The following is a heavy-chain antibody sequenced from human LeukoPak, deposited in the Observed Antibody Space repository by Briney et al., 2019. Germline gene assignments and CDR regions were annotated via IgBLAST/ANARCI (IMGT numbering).Heavy chain of an antibody. J-gene: IGHJ4*02. V-gene: IGHV1-2*02. CDR2: INPNNGGT. CDR3: ARDDRATHDY. CDR1: GYIFTAYY. Sequence: ASVEVSCKASGYIFTAYYLHWVRQAPGLGLEWMGWINPNNGGTMYAQKFQGRLTMTLDTSISTLYMELSSLTSDDTAVYYCARDDRATHDYWGQGTLVTVSS.